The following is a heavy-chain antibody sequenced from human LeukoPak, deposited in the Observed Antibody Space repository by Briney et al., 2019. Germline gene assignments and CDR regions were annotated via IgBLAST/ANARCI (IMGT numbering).Heavy chain of an antibody. Sequence: PGGSLRLSCAASGFSFSHFGMHWVRQAPGKGLEWVAFIGSDGDKKYFADSLKGRLTISRDNSKNMLFLQVSSLRTEDTVVYYCAKFPSYSSGWSDYWGQGTLVTVSS. J-gene: IGHJ4*02. CDR3: AKFPSYSSGWSDY. V-gene: IGHV3-30*02. D-gene: IGHD6-19*01. CDR1: GFSFSHFG. CDR2: IGSDGDKK.